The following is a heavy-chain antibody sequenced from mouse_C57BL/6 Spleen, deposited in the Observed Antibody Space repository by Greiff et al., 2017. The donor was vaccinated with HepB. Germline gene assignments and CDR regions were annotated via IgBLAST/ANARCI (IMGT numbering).Heavy chain of an antibody. Sequence: VQLQQSGAELVKPGASVKISCKASGYAFSSYWMNWVKQRPGKGLEWIGQIYPGDGDTNYNGKFKGKATLTADKSSSTAYMQLSSLTSEDSAVYFCARWGTTVYFDYWGQGTTLTVSS. CDR2: IYPGDGDT. D-gene: IGHD1-1*01. CDR3: ARWGTTVYFDY. V-gene: IGHV1-80*01. CDR1: GYAFSSYW. J-gene: IGHJ2*01.